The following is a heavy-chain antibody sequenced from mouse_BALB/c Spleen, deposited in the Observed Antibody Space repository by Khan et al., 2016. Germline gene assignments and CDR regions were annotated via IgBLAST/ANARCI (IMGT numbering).Heavy chain of an antibody. CDR3: ARDDGYPDY. J-gene: IGHJ2*01. CDR2: ISYDGNN. CDR1: GYSITSDYY. D-gene: IGHD2-3*01. Sequence: EVQLQESGPGLVKPSQSLSLTCSVTGYSITSDYYWNWIRQFPGNKLEWMGYISYDGNNNYNPSLKNRISITRDTSKNQFFLMLNSVTTEDTATYYCARDDGYPDYWGQGTTLTVSS. V-gene: IGHV3-6*02.